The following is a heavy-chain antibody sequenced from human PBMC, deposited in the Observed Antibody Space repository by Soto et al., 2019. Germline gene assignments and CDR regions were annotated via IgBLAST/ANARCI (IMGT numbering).Heavy chain of an antibody. Sequence: GGSLRLSCAASGFTFSSYAMHWVRQAPGKGLEYVSAISSNGGSTYYANSVKGRFTISRDNSKNTLYLQMGSLRAEDMAVYYCARDPLPYSSGSFDIWGQGTMVTVSS. CDR2: ISSNGGST. CDR3: ARDPLPYSSGSFDI. D-gene: IGHD6-19*01. J-gene: IGHJ3*02. V-gene: IGHV3-64*01. CDR1: GFTFSSYA.